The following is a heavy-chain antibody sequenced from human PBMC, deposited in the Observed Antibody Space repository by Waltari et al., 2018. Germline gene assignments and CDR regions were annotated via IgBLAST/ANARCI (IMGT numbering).Heavy chain of an antibody. D-gene: IGHD7-27*01. J-gene: IGHJ5*02. V-gene: IGHV4-34*01. Sequence: QVQLHQWGAGLLKPSETLSLTCAVSGGPFIDYSWSWIRQPPGKGLEWIGEISHSGVPPQNPSLRSRVPRSVDTINKRFSLKLTSVTAADTAVYFCARTWGNSPPLGWLDPWGQGTRVTISS. CDR3: ARTWGNSPPLGWLDP. CDR1: GGPFIDYS. CDR2: ISHSGVP.